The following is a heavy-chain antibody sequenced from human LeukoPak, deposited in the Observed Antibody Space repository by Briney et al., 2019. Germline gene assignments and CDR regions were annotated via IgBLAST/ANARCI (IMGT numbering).Heavy chain of an antibody. CDR2: IYTGGSA. V-gene: IGHV3-53*01. D-gene: IGHD3-10*01. Sequence: GGSLRLSCAASGFTISSNYMTWVRQAPGKGLQWVSVIYTGGSAYYADSVKGRFTISRDNSKNTVYLQMNSLRAEDAAVYYCARGGTYYYGSGLDDWGQGTRVTVSS. J-gene: IGHJ4*02. CDR1: GFTISSNY. CDR3: ARGGTYYYGSGLDD.